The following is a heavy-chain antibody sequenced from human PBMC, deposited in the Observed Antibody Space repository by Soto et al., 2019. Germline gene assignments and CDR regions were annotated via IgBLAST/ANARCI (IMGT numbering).Heavy chain of an antibody. CDR3: VRDSHGDY. CDR1: GFIFSNYW. V-gene: IGHV3-74*01. CDR2: IDHDGPT. J-gene: IGHJ4*02. Sequence: EVQLVESGGGLVQPGGSLRLSCAGSGFIFSNYWMHWVRQAPGKGLEWVSRIDHDGPTDYADSERGRFTVSRDNAESTLYLQMNSLRPEDTAVYYCVRDSHGDYWGQGTMVTVSS.